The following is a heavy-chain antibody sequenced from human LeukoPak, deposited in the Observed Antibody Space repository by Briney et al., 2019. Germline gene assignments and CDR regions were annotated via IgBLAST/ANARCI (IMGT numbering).Heavy chain of an antibody. D-gene: IGHD3-22*01. V-gene: IGHV3-33*01. CDR1: RFTFRSYD. J-gene: IGHJ3*02. CDR3: AREDSSGAFDI. Sequence: GGSLRLSCAASRFTFRSYDMHWVRQAPGKGLEWVAVVWYDESNKYYVDSVKGRFTISRDSSKNTLYLQMNSLRVEDTALYYCAREDSSGAFDIWGQGTMVTVSS. CDR2: VWYDESNK.